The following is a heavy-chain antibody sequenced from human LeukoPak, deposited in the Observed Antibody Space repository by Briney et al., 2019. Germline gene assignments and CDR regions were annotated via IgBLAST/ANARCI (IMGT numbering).Heavy chain of an antibody. CDR3: ARASGYYDSSGYSPLGY. CDR2: ISSNGGST. D-gene: IGHD3-22*01. CDR1: GFTFSRYA. J-gene: IGHJ4*02. Sequence: GGSLRLSCAASGFTFSRYAMHWVRQAPGKGLEYVSAISSNGGSTDYANSVKGRFTISRDNSKNTVYLQMGSLRAEDMAVYYCARASGYYDSSGYSPLGYWGQGTLVTVSS. V-gene: IGHV3-64*01.